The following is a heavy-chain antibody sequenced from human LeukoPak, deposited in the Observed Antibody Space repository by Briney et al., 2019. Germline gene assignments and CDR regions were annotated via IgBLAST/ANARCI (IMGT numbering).Heavy chain of an antibody. CDR1: GFSFSSYA. CDR2: ISYDGSDK. Sequence: GGSLRLSCAASGFSFSSYAMRWVRQAPGKGLEWVTVISYDGSDKYYADSVKGRFTISRDNSKNTVYLHMNSLRPEDTAVYLCARDPKRYCSGVSCYLDYWGQGTLVTVSS. CDR3: ARDPKRYCSGVSCYLDY. D-gene: IGHD2-15*01. J-gene: IGHJ4*02. V-gene: IGHV3-30-3*01.